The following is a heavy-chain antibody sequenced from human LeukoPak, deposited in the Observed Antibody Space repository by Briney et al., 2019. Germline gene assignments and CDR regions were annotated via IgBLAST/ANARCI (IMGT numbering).Heavy chain of an antibody. D-gene: IGHD3-10*01. V-gene: IGHV3-23*01. CDR2: ISGSGGST. CDR1: GFTFGSYA. CDR3: AKVVMVRGVITHPYYYYGMDV. Sequence: GGSLRLSCAASGFTFGSYAMSWVRQAPGKGLEWVSAISGSGGSTYYADSVKGRFTISRDNSKNTLYLQMNSLRAEDTAVYYCAKVVMVRGVITHPYYYYGMDVWGQGTTVTVSS. J-gene: IGHJ6*02.